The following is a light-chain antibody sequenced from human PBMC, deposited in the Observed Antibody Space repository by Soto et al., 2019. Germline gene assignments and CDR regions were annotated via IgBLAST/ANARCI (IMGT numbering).Light chain of an antibody. CDR3: QQYGSSPLIS. Sequence: EIVFTQSPDTPSLSPGERATLSRRASQSISSTHLVWYQQIPGQAPSLLIFGASSRATGIPDRFSGSGSGTDFTLTISGLEPEDFAVYYCQQYGSSPLISFGQGTRLEIK. CDR1: QSISSTH. CDR2: GAS. V-gene: IGKV3-20*01. J-gene: IGKJ5*01.